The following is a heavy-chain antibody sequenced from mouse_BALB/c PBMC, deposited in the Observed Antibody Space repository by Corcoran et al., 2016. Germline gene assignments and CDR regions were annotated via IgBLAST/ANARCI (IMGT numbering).Heavy chain of an antibody. CDR2: INPDSSTI. V-gene: IGHV4-1*02. CDR1: GFDFSRYW. D-gene: IGHD2-3*01. J-gene: IGHJ4*01. CDR3: ARIWLLRAMDY. Sequence: EVKLLESGGGLVQPGGSLKLSCAASGFDFSRYWMSWVRQAPGKGLEWIGEINPDSSTINYTQSLKDKFIISRDNAKNTLYLQMSKVRSEDTARYYCARIWLLRAMDYWGQGTSVTVSS.